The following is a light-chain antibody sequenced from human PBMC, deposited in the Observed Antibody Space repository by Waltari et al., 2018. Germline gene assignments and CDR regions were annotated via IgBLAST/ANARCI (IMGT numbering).Light chain of an antibody. CDR3: RQALQTPRT. V-gene: IGKV2-28*01. Sequence: DIVRTQSQLSLPVTPAEPSSISCRSIQSPLHSYGYIYLDWYLQKPEQSPHLLIYLGSNRASGVPDRFSGSGSGTDFTLKISRVEAEDVGIYYCRQALQTPRTFGQGTKVEIK. CDR1: QSPLHSYGYIY. J-gene: IGKJ1*01. CDR2: LGS.